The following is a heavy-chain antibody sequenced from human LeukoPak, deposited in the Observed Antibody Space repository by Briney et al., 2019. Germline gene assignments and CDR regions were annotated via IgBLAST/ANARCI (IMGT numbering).Heavy chain of an antibody. Sequence: ASSTVVCTVSGNTVTYYYMLGLRRRRSQGLEWMGWINPNSGGTNYAQKFEGRDTMTTGTSSSTAYKGVGGLREAVDAGYYWARSSVGAGRFDYWGQGTLVTVSS. CDR1: GNTVTYYY. V-gene: IGHV1-2*02. CDR3: ARSSVGAGRFDY. CDR2: INPNSGGT. J-gene: IGHJ4*02. D-gene: IGHD1-26*01.